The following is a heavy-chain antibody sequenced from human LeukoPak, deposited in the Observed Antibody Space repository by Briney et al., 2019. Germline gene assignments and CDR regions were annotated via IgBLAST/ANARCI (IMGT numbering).Heavy chain of an antibody. Sequence: GGSLRLSCAASGFTFSSYAMSWVRQAPGKGLEWVSAVSGSGGSTYYADSVKGRFTISRDNSKNTLYLQMNSLRAEDTAVYYCAKNLIGYSYGYFGHWGQGTLVTVSS. CDR3: AKNLIGYSYGYFGH. D-gene: IGHD5-18*01. V-gene: IGHV3-23*01. CDR2: VSGSGGST. J-gene: IGHJ4*02. CDR1: GFTFSSYA.